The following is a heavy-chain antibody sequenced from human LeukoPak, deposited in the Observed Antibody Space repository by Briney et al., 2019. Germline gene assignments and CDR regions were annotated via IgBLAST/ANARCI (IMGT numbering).Heavy chain of an antibody. CDR1: GGSFSGYY. V-gene: IGHV4-34*01. CDR2: INHSGST. D-gene: IGHD6-19*01. J-gene: IGHJ4*02. CDR3: ARGIAVAGTLSHFDY. Sequence: SETLSLTCAVYGGSFSGYYWSWIRQPPGKGLEWIGEINHSGSTNYNPSLKSRVTISVDTSKNQFSLKLSSVTAADTAVYYCARGIAVAGTLSHFDYWGQGTLVTVSS.